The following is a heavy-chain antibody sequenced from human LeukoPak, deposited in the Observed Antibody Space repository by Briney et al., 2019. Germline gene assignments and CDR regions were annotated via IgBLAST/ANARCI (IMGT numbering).Heavy chain of an antibody. CDR3: AREGVAGTGLDY. CDR2: INPSGGT. J-gene: IGHJ4*02. V-gene: IGHV1-46*01. Sequence: ASVKVSCKASGYTFTSYYIHWVRQAPGQGLEWMGIINPSGGTSYAQKLQGRITMTRDTSTSTLYMELSSLRSEDTAVYYCAREGVAGTGLDYWGQGTLVTVSS. CDR1: GYTFTSYY. D-gene: IGHD6-13*01.